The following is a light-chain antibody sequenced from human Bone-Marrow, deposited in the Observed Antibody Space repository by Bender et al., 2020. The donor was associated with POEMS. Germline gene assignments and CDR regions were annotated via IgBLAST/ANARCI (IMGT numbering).Light chain of an antibody. CDR1: QLPQQY. J-gene: IGLJ2*01. V-gene: IGLV3-1*01. Sequence: SYELTQPPSVSVSPGQTATITCSGDQLPQQYVYWYQQKPGQAPVLVVYDDSDRPSGIPERFSGSNSGNIATLTISGTQALDEADYYCQAWDTSSVVFGGGTKLTVL. CDR3: QAWDTSSVV. CDR2: DDS.